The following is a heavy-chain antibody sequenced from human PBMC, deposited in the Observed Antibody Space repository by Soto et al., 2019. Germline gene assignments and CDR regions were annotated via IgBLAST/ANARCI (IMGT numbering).Heavy chain of an antibody. CDR3: ARDLVVALIDY. CDR2: ISAYNGNT. V-gene: IGHV1-18*01. CDR1: GYTFTSYG. J-gene: IGHJ4*02. Sequence: QVQLVQSGAEVKKPGASVKVSCKASGYTFTSYGISWVRQAPGQGLEWMGWISAYNGNTKYAQKLQGRVTMTTDTDTSTAYMELRRLRSEDTAVYYCARDLVVALIDYWGQGTLVTVSS. D-gene: IGHD3-22*01.